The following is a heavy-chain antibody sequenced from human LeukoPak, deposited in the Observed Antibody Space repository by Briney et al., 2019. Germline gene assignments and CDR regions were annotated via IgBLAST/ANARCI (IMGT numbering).Heavy chain of an antibody. CDR2: INHSGST. Sequence: KPSETLSLTCAVYGGSFSGYYWSWIRQPPGKGLEWIGEINHSGSTNYNPSLKSRVTISVDTSKNQFSLKLSSVTAADTAVYYCARGPRYCDYGRYFDPWGRGTLVTVSS. CDR3: ARGPRYCDYGRYFDP. CDR1: GGSFSGYY. D-gene: IGHD4-17*01. V-gene: IGHV4-34*01. J-gene: IGHJ2*01.